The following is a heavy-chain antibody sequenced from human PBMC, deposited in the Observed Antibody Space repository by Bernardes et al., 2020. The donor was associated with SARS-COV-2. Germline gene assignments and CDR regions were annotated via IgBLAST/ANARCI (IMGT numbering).Heavy chain of an antibody. J-gene: IGHJ4*02. CDR2: INSDEGGA. V-gene: IGHV3-74*03. Sequence: GWSLRLSCAASGFTFSTYWMHWVRQAPGQGLVWVSRINSDEGGASYADSVRGRFTISRDNAKNTLYLQMNSLRADDTAVYYCVRGPSGGYGRFEYWGQGSLVTVSS. CDR3: VRGPSGGYGRFEY. D-gene: IGHD5-12*01. CDR1: GFTFSTYW.